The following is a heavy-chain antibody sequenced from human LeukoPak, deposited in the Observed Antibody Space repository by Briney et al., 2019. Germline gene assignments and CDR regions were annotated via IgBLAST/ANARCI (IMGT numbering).Heavy chain of an antibody. D-gene: IGHD1-26*01. CDR2: FNPNSGGT. J-gene: IGHJ4*02. CDR1: GYTFTDYY. CDR3: ARDEVGPFDY. V-gene: IGHV1-2*02. Sequence: GASVKVSCKASGYTFTDYYMHWVWQAPGQGLEWMGWFNPNSGGTNYAQKFQGRVTMTRDTSISTAYMELSSLRADDTAVYYCARDEVGPFDYWGQGTLVTVSS.